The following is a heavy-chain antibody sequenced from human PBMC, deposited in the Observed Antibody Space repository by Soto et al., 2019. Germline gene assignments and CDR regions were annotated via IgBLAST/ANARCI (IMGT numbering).Heavy chain of an antibody. Sequence: EVQLVESGGGLVQPGGSLKLSCAASGFIFSGSAIHWVRQASGKGLEWVCRIRSRANNFATSSAASVKGRSTFSRDDSKNTAYLQMNTLKPEDTAVYYCARGQGAAIGDYYYHGMDVWGQGTPVTVAS. CDR3: ARGQGAAIGDYYYHGMDV. J-gene: IGHJ6*02. CDR1: GFIFSGSA. V-gene: IGHV3-73*02. CDR2: IRSRANNFAT. D-gene: IGHD2-2*02.